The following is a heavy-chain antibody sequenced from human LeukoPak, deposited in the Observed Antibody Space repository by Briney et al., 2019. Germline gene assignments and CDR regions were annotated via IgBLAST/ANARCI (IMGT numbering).Heavy chain of an antibody. Sequence: SETLSLTCAVYGGSFSGYYWSWIRQPPGKGLEWIGEINHSGSTNYNPSLKSRVTISVDTSKNQFSLKLSSVTAADTAVYYCVDSSSWYGWFDPWGQGTLVTVSS. D-gene: IGHD6-13*01. CDR3: VDSSSWYGWFDP. CDR2: INHSGST. J-gene: IGHJ5*02. V-gene: IGHV4-34*01. CDR1: GGSFSGYY.